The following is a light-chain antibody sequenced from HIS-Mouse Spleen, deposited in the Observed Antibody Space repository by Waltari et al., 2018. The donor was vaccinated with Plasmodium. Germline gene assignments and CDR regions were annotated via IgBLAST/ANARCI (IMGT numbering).Light chain of an antibody. J-gene: IGKJ1*01. CDR1: QSISSY. CDR2: AAS. CDR3: QQNYNTWT. Sequence: DIQMTQSPSSLSASVGDRVTITCRASQSISSYLNWYQKKPGKAPKLLIYAASSLQSGVPSRFSCSGSGTDFTLTISSLQPEDFATYYCQQNYNTWTFGQGTKVEIK. V-gene: IGKV1-39*01.